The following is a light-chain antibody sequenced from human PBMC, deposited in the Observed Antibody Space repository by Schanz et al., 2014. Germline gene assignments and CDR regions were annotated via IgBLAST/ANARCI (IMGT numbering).Light chain of an antibody. CDR1: SSDVGGYNY. CDR3: SSYAGSNNPVL. J-gene: IGLJ2*01. Sequence: QSALTQPASVSGSPGQSITISCTGTSSDVGGYNYVSWYQQHPGKAPKLMIYEVSKRPSGVPDRFSGSKSGNTASLTVSGLQAEDEADYYCSSYAGSNNPVLFGGGTKLTVL. CDR2: EVS. V-gene: IGLV2-8*01.